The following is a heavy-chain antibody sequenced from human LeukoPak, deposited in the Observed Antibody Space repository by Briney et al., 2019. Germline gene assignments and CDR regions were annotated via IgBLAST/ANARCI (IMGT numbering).Heavy chain of an antibody. V-gene: IGHV1-2*02. Sequence: GASVKVSCKASGYTFTGYYMHWVRQAPGQGLEWMGWINPNSGGTNYAQKFQGRVTMTRDTSISTAYMELSRLRSDDTAVYYCARCAVRGYSYGVSDYWGQGTLVTVSS. CDR2: INPNSGGT. D-gene: IGHD5-18*01. CDR3: ARCAVRGYSYGVSDY. CDR1: GYTFTGYY. J-gene: IGHJ4*02.